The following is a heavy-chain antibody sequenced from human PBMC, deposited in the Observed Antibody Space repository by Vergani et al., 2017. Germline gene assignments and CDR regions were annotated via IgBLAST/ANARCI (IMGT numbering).Heavy chain of an antibody. Sequence: EVQLVESGGGLVQPGGSLRLSCAASGFTFSSYDMHWVRQATGKGLEWVSAIGTAGDTYYPGSVKGRFTIPRDNAKNSLYLQMNSLRAEDTAVYYCARDAMVRGVRTHIGYWGQGTLVTVSS. CDR3: ARDAMVRGVRTHIGY. J-gene: IGHJ4*02. CDR1: GFTFSSYD. V-gene: IGHV3-13*01. D-gene: IGHD3-10*01. CDR2: IGTAGDT.